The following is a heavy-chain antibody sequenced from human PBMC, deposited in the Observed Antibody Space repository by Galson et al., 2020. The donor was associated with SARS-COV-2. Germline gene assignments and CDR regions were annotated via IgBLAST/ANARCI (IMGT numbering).Heavy chain of an antibody. J-gene: IGHJ3*02. D-gene: IGHD3-3*01. Sequence: SETLSLTCTVSGGSISSGCYYWSWIRQHPGKGLEWIGHIHYRGSTYYNPSLKSRVTISVDTSKNQFSLKLSSVTAADTAVYSCARASTIFGVVIDAFDIWGQGTMVTVSS. V-gene: IGHV4-31*03. CDR3: ARASTIFGVVIDAFDI. CDR1: GGSISSGCYY. CDR2: IHYRGST.